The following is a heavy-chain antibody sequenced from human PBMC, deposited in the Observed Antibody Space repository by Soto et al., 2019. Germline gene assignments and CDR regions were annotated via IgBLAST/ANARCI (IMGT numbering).Heavy chain of an antibody. V-gene: IGHV3-23*01. CDR2: ISGSGGIT. CDR3: ATPKTPSGWYRQDY. CDR1: GFTFSSYA. Sequence: GGSLRLSCVASGFTFSSYAMNWVRQAPGKGLEWVSSISGSGGITYYADSVKGWFTISRDNSKNTLYLQMNSRRAEDTAVYYGATPKTPSGWYRQDYWGQGTLVTVSS. D-gene: IGHD6-19*01. J-gene: IGHJ4*02.